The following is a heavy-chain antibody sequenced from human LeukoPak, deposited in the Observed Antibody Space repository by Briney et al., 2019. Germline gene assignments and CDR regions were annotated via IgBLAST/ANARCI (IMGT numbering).Heavy chain of an antibody. Sequence: GGALRLSCAASGFTFSSYTMNWVRQAPGKGVEWVSSLSGTGRYIYYADLMKGGFTISRDNAKNSLYLQMNSLRAEDTAVYYCARSLRDAFDIWGQGTMVTVSS. CDR2: LSGTGRYI. CDR3: ARSLRDAFDI. CDR1: GFTFSSYT. V-gene: IGHV3-21*06. J-gene: IGHJ3*02.